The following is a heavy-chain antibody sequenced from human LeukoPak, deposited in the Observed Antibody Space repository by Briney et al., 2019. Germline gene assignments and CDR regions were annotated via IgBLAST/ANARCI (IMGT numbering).Heavy chain of an antibody. CDR3: ARDRLGATDYSDY. CDR1: AFIFSGHW. CDR2: IKEDGSER. D-gene: IGHD1-26*01. J-gene: IGHJ4*02. V-gene: IGHV3-7*01. Sequence: GGSLRLSCEGSAFIFSGHWMNWVRQTPGKWLEWVASIKEDGSERQYVDSGKGRFSISRDNSKTTLYLQMNSMRAADTAVYYCARDRLGATDYSDYWGQGTLVTVSS.